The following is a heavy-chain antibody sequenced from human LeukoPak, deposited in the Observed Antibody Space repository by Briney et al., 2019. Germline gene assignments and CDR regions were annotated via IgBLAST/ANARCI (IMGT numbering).Heavy chain of an antibody. V-gene: IGHV3-15*01. Sequence: GGSLRLSCAASGFTFSNAWMSWVLRAPGKGLEWVGRIKSKTDGGTTDYAAPVKGRFTISRDDSKNTLYLQMNSLKTEDTAVYYCTTDPITYFYILTGYYLFDYWGQGTLVTVSS. J-gene: IGHJ4*02. CDR2: IKSKTDGGTT. D-gene: IGHD3-9*01. CDR1: GFTFSNAW. CDR3: TTDPITYFYILTGYYLFDY.